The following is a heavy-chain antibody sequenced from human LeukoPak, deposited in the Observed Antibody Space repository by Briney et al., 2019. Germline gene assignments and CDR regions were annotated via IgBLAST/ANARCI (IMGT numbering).Heavy chain of an antibody. CDR3: AREYYDSSGYYYFDY. CDR1: GFTFSSYG. J-gene: IGHJ4*02. D-gene: IGHD3-22*01. Sequence: GGSLRLSCAASGFTFSSYGMHWVRQAPGKGLEWVAVISYDGFNKYYADSVKGRLTISRDNSKNTLYLQMNSLRAEDTAVYYCAREYYDSSGYYYFDYWGQGTLVTVSS. V-gene: IGHV3-30*03. CDR2: ISYDGFNK.